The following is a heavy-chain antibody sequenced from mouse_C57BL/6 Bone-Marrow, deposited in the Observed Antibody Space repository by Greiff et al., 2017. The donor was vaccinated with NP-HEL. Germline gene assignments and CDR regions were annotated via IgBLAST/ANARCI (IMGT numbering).Heavy chain of an antibody. CDR2: IHPSDSDT. D-gene: IGHD1-1*02. CDR1: GYTFTSYW. J-gene: IGHJ1*03. CDR3: AIRGLGGYWYFDV. Sequence: QVQLKQPGAELVKPGASVKVSCKASGYTFTSYWMHWVKQRPGQGLEWIGRIHPSDSDTNYNQKFKGKATLTVDKSSSTAYMQLSSLTSEDSAVYYCAIRGLGGYWYFDVWGTGTTVTVSS. V-gene: IGHV1-74*01.